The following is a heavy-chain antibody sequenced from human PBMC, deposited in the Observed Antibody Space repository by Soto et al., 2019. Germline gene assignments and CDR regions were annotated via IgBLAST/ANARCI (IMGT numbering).Heavy chain of an antibody. V-gene: IGHV1-2*02. Sequence: QVQLEQSGAEVKQPGASVKVSCKASGYNLGAYYTYWVRQAPGRGLEWVGLMDPITGGTDSEERLRDGVTMPRNPPINTAHGDLRRLRSDAPPIYSCAGGRAAPSQSYPPPGRDVWAQGTTAT. CDR2: MDPITGGT. CDR3: AGGRAAPSQSYPPPGRDV. D-gene: IGHD2-15*01. J-gene: IGHJ6*02. CDR1: GYNLGAYY.